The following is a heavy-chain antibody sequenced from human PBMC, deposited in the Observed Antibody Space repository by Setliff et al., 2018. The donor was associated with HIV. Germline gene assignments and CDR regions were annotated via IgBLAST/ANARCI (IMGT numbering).Heavy chain of an antibody. Sequence: PSETLSLTCAVSGFSINSGYYWGWIRQPPGKGLEWIGSIYQTGTTYYNPSLKSRVTMSVDSSRSRFSLKLRSVTASDTAVYYCARHKTNYDFYAFDIWGQGTMVTV. V-gene: IGHV4-38-2*01. CDR3: ARHKTNYDFYAFDI. J-gene: IGHJ3*02. D-gene: IGHD3-3*01. CDR1: GFSINSGYY. CDR2: IYQTGTT.